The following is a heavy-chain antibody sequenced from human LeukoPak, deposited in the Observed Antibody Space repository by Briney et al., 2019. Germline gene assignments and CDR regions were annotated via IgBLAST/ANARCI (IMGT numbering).Heavy chain of an antibody. D-gene: IGHD2-8*01. CDR2: VSSSGDYI. V-gene: IGHV3-21*06. CDR1: GFTFSSYR. CDR3: ARALIGYYFDY. Sequence: GGSLRLSCAASGFTFSSYRMNWVRQAPGKGLEWVSSVSSSGDYIHYADSVKGRFTISRDNSKNSLYLQMNSLRAEDTAVYYCARALIGYYFDYWGQGTLVTVSS. J-gene: IGHJ4*02.